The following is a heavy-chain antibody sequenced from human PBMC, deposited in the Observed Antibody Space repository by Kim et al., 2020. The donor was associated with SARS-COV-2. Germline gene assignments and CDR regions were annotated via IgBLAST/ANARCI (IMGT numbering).Heavy chain of an antibody. CDR1: GFSLSTSGVG. CDR2: IYWDDDK. V-gene: IGHV2-5*02. J-gene: IGHJ4*02. Sequence: SGPTLVNPTQTLTLTCTFSGFSLSTSGVGVGWIRQPPGKALEWLALIYWDDDKRYSPSLKSRLTITKDTPKNQVVLTMTNMDPVDTTTHYCAHSVDYYDSSGYYYGFDYWGQGTLVTVSS. D-gene: IGHD3-22*01. CDR3: AHSVDYYDSSGYYYGFDY.